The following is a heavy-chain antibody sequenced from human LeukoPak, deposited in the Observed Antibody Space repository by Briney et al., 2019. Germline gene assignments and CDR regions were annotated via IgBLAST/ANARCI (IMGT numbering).Heavy chain of an antibody. CDR3: AKIVTSATAY. CDR1: GFTFSNYG. J-gene: IGHJ4*02. D-gene: IGHD2-15*01. V-gene: IGHV3-23*01. CDR2: IGGSGGTT. Sequence: GGSLRLSCAASGFTFSNYGMSWVRQVPGKGLEWVSAIGGSGGTTYYGDSVKGRFTVSRDNSRNTLYLQMNSLRAEDTAVYHCAKIVTSATAYWGQGTLVTVSS.